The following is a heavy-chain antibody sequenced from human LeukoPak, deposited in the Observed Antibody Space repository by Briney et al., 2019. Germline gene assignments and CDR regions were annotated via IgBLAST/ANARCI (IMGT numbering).Heavy chain of an antibody. CDR1: GFTVSSNH. J-gene: IGHJ4*02. Sequence: GGSLRLSCAASGFTVSSNHMSWVRQAPGKGLEWVSVIYSGGSTYYADSVKGRFTISRDNSKNTLYLQMNSLRAEDTAVYYCARDSHVYGSGSYYYWGQGTLVTVSS. CDR3: ARDSHVYGSGSYYY. CDR2: IYSGGST. V-gene: IGHV3-53*01. D-gene: IGHD3-10*01.